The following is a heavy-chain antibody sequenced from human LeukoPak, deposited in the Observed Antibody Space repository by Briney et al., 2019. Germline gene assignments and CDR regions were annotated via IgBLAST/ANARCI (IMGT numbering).Heavy chain of an antibody. Sequence: SETLSLTCTVSGGSISSYYWSWIRQPPGKGLEWIGYIYYSGNSNSNPSLKSRVTISVDTSKNQFFLKLNSVTAADTAVYYCARVYGSGYDFRGAFDIWGQGTMVTVSS. CDR1: GGSISSYY. CDR2: IYYSGNS. CDR3: ARVYGSGYDFRGAFDI. J-gene: IGHJ3*02. D-gene: IGHD5-12*01. V-gene: IGHV4-59*01.